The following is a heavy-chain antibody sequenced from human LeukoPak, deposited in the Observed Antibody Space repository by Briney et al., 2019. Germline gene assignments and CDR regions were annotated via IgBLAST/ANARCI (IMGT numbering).Heavy chain of an antibody. CDR2: IYYSGST. CDR3: ARDYGDYVGWFDP. V-gene: IGHV4-59*01. Sequence: SETLSLTCTVSGGSISSYYWSWIRQPPGKGLEWIGYIYYSGSTNYNPSLKSRVTIPVDTSKNQFSLKLSSVTAADTAVYYCARDYGDYVGWFDPWGQGTLVTVSS. CDR1: GGSISSYY. J-gene: IGHJ5*02. D-gene: IGHD4-17*01.